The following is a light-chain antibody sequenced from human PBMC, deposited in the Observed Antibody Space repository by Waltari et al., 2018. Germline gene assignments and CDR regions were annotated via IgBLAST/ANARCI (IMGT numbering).Light chain of an antibody. J-gene: IGLJ2*01. V-gene: IGLV4-69*01. CDR3: QTWGTGIQV. CDR2: VNSDGSH. Sequence: QLVLTHSPSASASLGASVNLTCTLNSVVDPYAIAWHQQLPERGPRYLMNVNSDGSHNKGDGIPDRFSGSSSGGERYLTISSLQSDDEADYYCQTWGTGIQVFGGGTKLTVL. CDR1: SVVDPYA.